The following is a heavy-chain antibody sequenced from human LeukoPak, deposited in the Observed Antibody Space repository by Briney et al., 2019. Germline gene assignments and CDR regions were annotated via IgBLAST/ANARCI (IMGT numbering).Heavy chain of an antibody. CDR3: VIAAAGRATDY. Sequence: GGSLRLSCAASGFTFSSYSMNWVRQAPGKGLEWVSSISSSSSYIYYADSVKGRFTISRDNAKNSLYLQMNSLRAEDTAVYYCVIAAAGRATDYWGQGTLLTVSS. CDR2: ISSSSSYI. D-gene: IGHD6-13*01. V-gene: IGHV3-21*01. J-gene: IGHJ4*02. CDR1: GFTFSSYS.